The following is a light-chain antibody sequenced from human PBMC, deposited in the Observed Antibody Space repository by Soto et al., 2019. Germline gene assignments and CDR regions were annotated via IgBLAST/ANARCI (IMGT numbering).Light chain of an antibody. CDR3: QQSDSLPIT. Sequence: DIQMTQSRASLSASVGDRVSITCRASQDISNYLNWYQQRPGIAPKLLIYDASNLERGVPSRFSGTRSGTHVTFAITSLQPEDVATYYGQQSDSLPITFGQGTRLEI. V-gene: IGKV1-33*01. J-gene: IGKJ5*01. CDR1: QDISNY. CDR2: DAS.